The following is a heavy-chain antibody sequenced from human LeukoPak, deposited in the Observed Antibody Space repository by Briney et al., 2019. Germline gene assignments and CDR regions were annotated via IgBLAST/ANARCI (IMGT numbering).Heavy chain of an antibody. D-gene: IGHD6-6*01. Sequence: PSETLSLTCTVSGGSISSSSYYWGWIRQPPGKGLEWIGSIYYSGSTYYNPSLKSRVTISVDTSKNQFSLKLSSVTAADTAVYYCVLAARQTAYYYYYMDVWGKGTTVTVSS. J-gene: IGHJ6*03. CDR1: GGSISSSSYY. CDR3: VLAARQTAYYYYYMDV. CDR2: IYYSGST. V-gene: IGHV4-39*07.